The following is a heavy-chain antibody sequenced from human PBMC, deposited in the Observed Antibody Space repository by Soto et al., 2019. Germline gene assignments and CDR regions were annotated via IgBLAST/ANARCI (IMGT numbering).Heavy chain of an antibody. V-gene: IGHV4-59*01. Sequence: SETLSLTCTVSGGSISSYYWSWIRQPPGKGLEWIGYIYYSGSTNYNPSLKSRVTISVDTSKNQFSLKLSSVTAADTAVYYCARAYYDILTGYYHLDDWGQGSLVTVSS. CDR1: GGSISSYY. CDR2: IYYSGST. J-gene: IGHJ4*02. D-gene: IGHD3-9*01. CDR3: ARAYYDILTGYYHLDD.